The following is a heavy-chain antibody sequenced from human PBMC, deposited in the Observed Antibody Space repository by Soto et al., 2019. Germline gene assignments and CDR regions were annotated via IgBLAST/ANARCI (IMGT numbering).Heavy chain of an antibody. J-gene: IGHJ6*02. D-gene: IGHD5-12*01. CDR2: ITSSSSTI. V-gene: IGHV3-48*02. Sequence: GGSLRLSCAASGFTFSDYSMNWVRQAPGKGLEWVSYITSSSSTIYYTDSVKGRFSISRDNAKNSLYLQMNSLRDEDTAVSYCARRAASGSAGLDVWGQGTTVTVSS. CDR3: ARRAASGSAGLDV. CDR1: GFTFSDYS.